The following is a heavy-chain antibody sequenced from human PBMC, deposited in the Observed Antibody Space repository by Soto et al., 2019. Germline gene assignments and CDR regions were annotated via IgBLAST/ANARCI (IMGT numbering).Heavy chain of an antibody. CDR2: IVVASGQT. CDR3: SADRPDIGVGWWV. V-gene: IGHV1-58*02. J-gene: IGHJ6*02. CDR1: GSGFISSG. D-gene: IGHD2-15*01. Sequence: SVKVSCKASGSGFISSGIQWVRQAHGQRLEWIGWIVVASGQTNYAQNFRGRVAITRDTSTATAYIELTGLTSEDTAVYFCSADRPDIGVGWWVWGQGTTVTVS.